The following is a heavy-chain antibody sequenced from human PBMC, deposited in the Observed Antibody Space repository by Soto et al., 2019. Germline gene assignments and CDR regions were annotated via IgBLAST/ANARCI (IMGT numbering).Heavy chain of an antibody. Sequence: QMQLVQSGAEVKKTGSSETVSCKALGNTFTYRYLHWVRQAPGQALEWMGWITPFSGDVHYAQKFQERVTITRDRSINTAYMQMSSLRSEDTAMYFCAGGGAGSGPFTWELPDHWGQGTLVTVSS. CDR1: GNTFTYRY. CDR2: ITPFSGDV. CDR3: AGGGAGSGPFTWELPDH. V-gene: IGHV1-45*02. D-gene: IGHD1-26*01. J-gene: IGHJ4*02.